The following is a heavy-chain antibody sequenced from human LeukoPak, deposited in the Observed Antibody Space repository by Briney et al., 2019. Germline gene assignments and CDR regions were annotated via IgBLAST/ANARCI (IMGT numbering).Heavy chain of an antibody. V-gene: IGHV4-34*01. CDR3: ARDPRGGDAFDV. Sequence: SETLSLTCAVYGGSFSGYYWSWIRQPPGKGLEWIGEINHSGSTNYNPSLKSRVTISVDTSKNQFSLKLSSVTAADTAVYYCARDPRGGDAFDVWGQGTIVTVSS. CDR1: GGSFSGYY. D-gene: IGHD3-10*01. J-gene: IGHJ3*01. CDR2: INHSGST.